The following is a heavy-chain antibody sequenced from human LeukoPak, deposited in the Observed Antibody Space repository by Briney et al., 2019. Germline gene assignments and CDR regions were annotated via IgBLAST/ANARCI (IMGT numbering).Heavy chain of an antibody. CDR1: GFTFSSYG. V-gene: IGHV3-30*18. CDR2: ISYDGSNK. D-gene: IGHD2-15*01. Sequence: GGSLRLSCAASGFTFSSYGMHWVRQAPGKGLEWVAVISYDGSNKYYADSVKGRFTISRDNSKNTLYLQMNSLRAEDTAVYYCAKEAADCSGGSCYWWGYYYYYYMDVWGKGTTVTISS. J-gene: IGHJ6*03. CDR3: AKEAADCSGGSCYWWGYYYYYYMDV.